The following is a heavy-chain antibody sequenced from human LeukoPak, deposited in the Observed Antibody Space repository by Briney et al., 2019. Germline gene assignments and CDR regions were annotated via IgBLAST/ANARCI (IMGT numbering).Heavy chain of an antibody. CDR2: IYSGGST. D-gene: IGHD3-9*01. Sequence: GGSLRLSCAASGFTVSSNYMSWVRQAPGKGLEWVSVIYSGGSTYYADSVKGRFTISRDNSKNTLYLQMNSLRAEDTAVYYCARDLLTGSKRDYWGQGTLVTVSS. CDR3: ARDLLTGSKRDY. V-gene: IGHV3-53*01. CDR1: GFTVSSNY. J-gene: IGHJ4*02.